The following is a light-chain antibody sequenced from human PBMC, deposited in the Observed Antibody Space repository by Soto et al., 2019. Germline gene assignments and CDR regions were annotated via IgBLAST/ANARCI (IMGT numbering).Light chain of an antibody. J-gene: IGKJ1*01. CDR3: QQRSIWPPWT. V-gene: IGKV3-11*01. CDR2: DAS. CDR1: QSVSNF. Sequence: EIVLTQSPATLSLSPGDRATLSCRASQSVSNFLAWYQQKPGQAPRLLIYDASNRATGIPARFSGSGSGTDFTLTISSLEPEDFAVYYCQQRSIWPPWTFGQGTKVDI.